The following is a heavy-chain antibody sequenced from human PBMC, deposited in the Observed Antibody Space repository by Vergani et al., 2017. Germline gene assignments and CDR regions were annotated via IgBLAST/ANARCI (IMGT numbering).Heavy chain of an antibody. CDR1: GGSMSGYY. CDR3: ARGAKAGLIVVVPAALYYYYYYMDV. CDR2: MYHSGST. J-gene: IGHJ6*03. V-gene: IGHV4-59*01. D-gene: IGHD2-2*01. Sequence: QVRLQESGPGLVKPSETLSLTCSVSGGSMSGYYWSWIRQPPGKELEWIGYMYHSGSTNYNPSLETRVTISGDTSKNQFSLKLNSVTAADTAVYYCARGAKAGLIVVVPAALYYYYYYMDVWGKGTTVTVSS.